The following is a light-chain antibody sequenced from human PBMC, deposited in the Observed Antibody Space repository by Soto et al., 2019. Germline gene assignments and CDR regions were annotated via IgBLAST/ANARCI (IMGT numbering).Light chain of an antibody. CDR2: GES. J-gene: IGKJ1*01. Sequence: EIVLTQSPATLSLPPGERATLSGRASQSVSSNLVWYQQKPGQAPRILIYGESTRVTGIQARFSGSGSGTEFTLTISSLQSEDFAVYYCPQYHNWWT. CDR3: PQYHNWWT. V-gene: IGKV3-15*01. CDR1: QSVSSN.